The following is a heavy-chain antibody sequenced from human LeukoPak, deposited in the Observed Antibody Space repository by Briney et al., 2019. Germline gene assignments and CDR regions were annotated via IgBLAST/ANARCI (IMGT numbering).Heavy chain of an antibody. CDR1: GGSISSSSYY. CDR3: AKIQWLVQYFQH. V-gene: IGHV4-39*01. D-gene: IGHD6-19*01. Sequence: PSETLSLTCTVSGGSISSSSYYWGWLRQPPGKGLEWIGSIYYSGSTYYNPSLKSRVTISVDTSKNQFSLKLSSVTAADTAVYYCAKIQWLVQYFQHWGQGTLVTVSS. CDR2: IYYSGST. J-gene: IGHJ1*01.